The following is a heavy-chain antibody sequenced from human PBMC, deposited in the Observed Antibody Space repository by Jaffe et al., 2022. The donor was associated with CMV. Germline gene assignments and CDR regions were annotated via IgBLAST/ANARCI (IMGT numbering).Heavy chain of an antibody. D-gene: IGHD3-10*01. CDR2: ISSSSSTI. Sequence: EVQLVESGGGLVQPGGSLRLSCAASGFTFSSYSMNWVRQAPGKGLEWVSYISSSSSTIYYADSVKGRFTISRDNAKNSLYLQMNSLRDEDTAVYYCARGELWFGGPPAYFDYWGQGTLVTVSS. V-gene: IGHV3-48*02. CDR1: GFTFSSYS. J-gene: IGHJ4*02. CDR3: ARGELWFGGPPAYFDY.